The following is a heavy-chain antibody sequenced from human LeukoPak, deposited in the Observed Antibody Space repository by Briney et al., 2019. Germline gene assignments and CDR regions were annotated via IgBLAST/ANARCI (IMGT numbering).Heavy chain of an antibody. CDR2: SWFAGDTK. D-gene: IGHD5-18*01. V-gene: IGHV3-30*02. CDR1: GFTFTSYG. Sequence: GGSLRLSCVASGFTFTSYGMHWVRQAPGKGLEWVAVSWFAGDTKYYADSVKGRFTISRDNSKNTVYLQMNSLRAEDTAVYYCAKDTAMANDAPHDAFDIWGQGTMVTVSS. CDR3: AKDTAMANDAPHDAFDI. J-gene: IGHJ3*02.